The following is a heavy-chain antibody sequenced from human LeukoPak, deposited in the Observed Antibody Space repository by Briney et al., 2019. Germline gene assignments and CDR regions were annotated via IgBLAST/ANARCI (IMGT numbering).Heavy chain of an antibody. J-gene: IGHJ4*02. CDR1: GGTFSSYA. V-gene: IGHV1-69*13. CDR2: IIPIFGTA. D-gene: IGHD5-12*01. Sequence: ASVKVSCKASGGTFSSYAIGWVRQAPGQGLEWMGGIIPIFGTANYAQKFQGRVTITADESTSTAYMELSSLRSEDTAVYYCASGAPVARFYYFDYWGQGTLVTVSS. CDR3: ASGAPVARFYYFDY.